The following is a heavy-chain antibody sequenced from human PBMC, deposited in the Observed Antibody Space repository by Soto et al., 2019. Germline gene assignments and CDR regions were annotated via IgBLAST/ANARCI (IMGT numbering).Heavy chain of an antibody. CDR2: IYYSGST. V-gene: IGHV4-31*02. Sequence: WIWIRQHPGKGLEWIGYIYYSGSTYYNPSLKSRVTISVDTSKNQFSLKLRSVTAADTAVYYCARDGRLVNYYYYGMDVWGQGTTVTVSS. CDR3: ARDGRLVNYYYYGMDV. D-gene: IGHD6-13*01. J-gene: IGHJ6*02.